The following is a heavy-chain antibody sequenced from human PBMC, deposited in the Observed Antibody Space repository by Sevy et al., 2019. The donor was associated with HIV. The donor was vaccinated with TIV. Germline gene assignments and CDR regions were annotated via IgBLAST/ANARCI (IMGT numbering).Heavy chain of an antibody. J-gene: IGHJ6*02. Sequence: GGSLRLPCVADGFSFSRHGMHWARQAPGKGLEWVAVISDDGSDKEYAESVKGRFTVSRDNSKDTVYLQMNRLRLDDTAVYYCANSRGRYEGSSWLYYYYIMDVWGQGTTVTVSS. V-gene: IGHV3-30*18. D-gene: IGHD6-13*01. CDR2: ISDDGSDK. CDR1: GFSFSRHG. CDR3: ANSRGRYEGSSWLYYYYIMDV.